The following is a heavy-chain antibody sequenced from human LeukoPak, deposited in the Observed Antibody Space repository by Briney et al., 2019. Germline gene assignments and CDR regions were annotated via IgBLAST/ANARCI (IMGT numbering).Heavy chain of an antibody. CDR2: IGGGST. CDR1: GFTFSSYA. Sequence: GGSLRLSCAASGFTFSSYAMSWVRQAPGKGLEWVSTIGGGSTYYADSVKGRFTISRDNAKNSLYLEMNSLRVEDTAVYYCARDSSGYQWGQGTLVTVSS. V-gene: IGHV3-21*01. CDR3: ARDSSGYQ. D-gene: IGHD3-22*01. J-gene: IGHJ4*02.